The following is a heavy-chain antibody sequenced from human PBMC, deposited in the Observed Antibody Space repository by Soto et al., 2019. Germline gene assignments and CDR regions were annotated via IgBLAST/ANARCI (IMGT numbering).Heavy chain of an antibody. CDR3: ARDPGTYYYDSSGYLLDH. CDR1: GYTFTNYR. V-gene: IGHV1-18*01. CDR2: ISSYNGNT. D-gene: IGHD3-22*01. J-gene: IGHJ4*02. Sequence: ASVKVSCKASGYTFTNYRISWVRLAPGQGLEWMGWISSYNGNTNYAQKFQGRVTMTTDTSTSTAYMELRSLRSDDTAVYYCARDPGTYYYDSSGYLLDHWGQGTLVTVSS.